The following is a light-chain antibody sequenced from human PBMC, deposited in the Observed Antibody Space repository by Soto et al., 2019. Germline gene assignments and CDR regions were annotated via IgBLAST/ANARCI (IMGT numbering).Light chain of an antibody. CDR3: FSYTTCNASQIV. CDR2: DVS. Sequence: QSVLTQPASVSGSPRHSITISCTGTSSDVCGYNYVSWYQQHPGKAPKFMIYDVSSRLSGVFNRSSGSKPGNTASLTISGLEAEDGGEYYCFSYTTCNASQIVFGPGTKVTVL. CDR1: SSDVCGYNY. J-gene: IGLJ1*01. V-gene: IGLV2-14*03.